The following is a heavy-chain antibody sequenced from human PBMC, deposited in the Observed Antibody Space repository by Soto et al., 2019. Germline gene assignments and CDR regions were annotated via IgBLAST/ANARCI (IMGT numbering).Heavy chain of an antibody. D-gene: IGHD3-3*01. Sequence: GASVTVSCKPSGYTFTSYHMHWLRQAPGQGLERRGIINPSGGGTSYAQKFQGRVTMTRDTSTSTVYMELSSLRSEDTAVYYCARGVDADYDFWSGYYINGMDVWGQGTTVTVSS. CDR3: ARGVDADYDFWSGYYINGMDV. V-gene: IGHV1-46*01. J-gene: IGHJ6*02. CDR2: INPSGGGT. CDR1: GYTFTSYH.